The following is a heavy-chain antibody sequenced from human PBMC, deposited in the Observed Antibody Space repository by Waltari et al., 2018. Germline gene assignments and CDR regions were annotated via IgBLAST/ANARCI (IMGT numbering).Heavy chain of an antibody. CDR1: DGSMTGHY. D-gene: IGHD3-10*01. V-gene: IGHV4-59*11. Sequence: QVQLQESGPGLVKPSETLSLTCTVSDGSMTGHYWSWIRQPPGKGLEWIGYIYYSGNTNSNPSLKSRVTISVDTSKTQFSLKLNSVTAADTALYYCARTSRAIDYYFDYWGQGTLVTVSS. J-gene: IGHJ4*01. CDR2: IYYSGNT. CDR3: ARTSRAIDYYFDY.